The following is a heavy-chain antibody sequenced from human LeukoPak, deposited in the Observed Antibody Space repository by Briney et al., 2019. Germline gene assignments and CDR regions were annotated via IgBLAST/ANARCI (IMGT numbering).Heavy chain of an antibody. D-gene: IGHD6-13*01. CDR1: GYTFTSYD. Sequence: ASVKVSCKASGYTFTSYDINWVRQATGQGLEWMGWMNPNSANTGYAQKFQGRVTMTRNTSINTAYMELSSLRSEDTAVYYCARGPFYSSSWYVNYWGQGTLVTVST. J-gene: IGHJ4*02. V-gene: IGHV1-8*01. CDR3: ARGPFYSSSWYVNY. CDR2: MNPNSANT.